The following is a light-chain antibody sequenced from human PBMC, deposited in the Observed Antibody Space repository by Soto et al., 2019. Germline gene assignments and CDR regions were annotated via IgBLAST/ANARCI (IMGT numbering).Light chain of an antibody. CDR3: HRYGYGSDS. CDR1: ETVTSRY. CDR2: AAS. J-gene: IGKJ5*01. V-gene: IGKV3-20*01. Sequence: EIVLTQSPGTLSLSPGERATLSCRASETVTSRYLAWYQQKPGQAPRLLIYAASSRATGIPDRFSGSGSGTDFTLIFSRLEPEDAAVSYCHRYGYGSDSFGQGTRLEIK.